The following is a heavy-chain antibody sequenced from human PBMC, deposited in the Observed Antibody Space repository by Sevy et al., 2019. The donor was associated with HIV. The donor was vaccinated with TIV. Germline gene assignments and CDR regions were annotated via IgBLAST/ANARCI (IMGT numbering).Heavy chain of an antibody. CDR2: ISHDGINE. J-gene: IGHJ6*02. D-gene: IGHD1-26*01. Sequence: GGSLILSCAASGFSFSSYGMHWVRQAPGKGLDWVALISHDGINEYYADSVKGRFTISRDNSRNTVYLEMNSLRNEDTAIYFCANAYSGSYSHSYLYALDVWGQGTTVTVSS. V-gene: IGHV3-30*18. CDR3: ANAYSGSYSHSYLYALDV. CDR1: GFSFSSYG.